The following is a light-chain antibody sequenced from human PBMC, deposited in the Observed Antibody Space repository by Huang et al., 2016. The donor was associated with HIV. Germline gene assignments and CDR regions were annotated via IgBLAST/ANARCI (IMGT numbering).Light chain of an antibody. J-gene: IGKJ3*01. CDR2: GEA. V-gene: IGKV3-20*01. Sequence: EIVLTQSPGTLSLSPGERATLSCRASQRVSSSYLAGYQQKPGQAPRLLIYGEASRATGIPDRFSGSGSGTDFTLTISRLEPEDFAVYYCQQYGSSPQFTFGPGTKVDIK. CDR1: QRVSSSY. CDR3: QQYGSSPQFT.